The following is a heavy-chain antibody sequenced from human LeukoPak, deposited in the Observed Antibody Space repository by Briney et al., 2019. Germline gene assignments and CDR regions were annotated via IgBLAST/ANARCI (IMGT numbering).Heavy chain of an antibody. D-gene: IGHD3-10*01. CDR3: VRENLSSGSSKPFDY. CDR2: ISYDGSNK. J-gene: IGHJ4*02. Sequence: PGGSLRLSCAASGFTFSSYAMHWVRQAPGKGLEWVAVISYDGSNKYYADSVKGRFTISRDNSKNTLHLQMNSLRAEDTAVYYCVRENLSSGSSKPFDYWGQGTLVTVSS. CDR1: GFTFSSYA. V-gene: IGHV3-30-3*01.